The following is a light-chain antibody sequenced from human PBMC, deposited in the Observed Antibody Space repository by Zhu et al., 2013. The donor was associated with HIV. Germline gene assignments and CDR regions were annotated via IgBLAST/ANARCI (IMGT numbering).Light chain of an antibody. V-gene: IGLV3-21*04. CDR1: SVGGKS. J-gene: IGLJ3*02. Sequence: SYVLTQAPSVSLAPGKTATITCEGASVGGKSVHWYQQKPGQAPVLVIYGDDDRPSGIPERFSGSNSGNTATLTISRVEAGDEADYYCQVWDSGTYQVVFGGGTKVTVL. CDR3: QVWDSGTYQVV. CDR2: GDD.